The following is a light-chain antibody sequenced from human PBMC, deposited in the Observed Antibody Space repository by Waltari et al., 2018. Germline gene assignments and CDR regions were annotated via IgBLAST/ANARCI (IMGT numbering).Light chain of an antibody. CDR2: WAS. CDR3: QQYYSTPYT. J-gene: IGKJ2*01. CDR1: QSVLYSSNNKNY. Sequence: DIVMTQSPDSLAVSLGERATLNCKSSQSVLYSSNNKNYLAWYRQKPGQPPQLLIYWASTRESGVPDRFSGSGSGTDFTLTISNLQAEDVAIYYCQQYYSTPYTFGQGTRLEIK. V-gene: IGKV4-1*01.